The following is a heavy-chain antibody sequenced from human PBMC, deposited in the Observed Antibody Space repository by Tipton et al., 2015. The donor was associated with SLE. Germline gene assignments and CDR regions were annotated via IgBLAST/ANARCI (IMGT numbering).Heavy chain of an antibody. Sequence: TLSLTCTVSGGSISTTPYYWGWIRQPPGKGLEWIGTFYYSGSAYKSYYYTYYNPPLRGRVTISVDTAKNQFSLKLSSVTAADTALYYCAGSPFYDFWRNSWGQGTLVSVSS. CDR1: GGSISTTPYY. CDR3: AGSPFYDFWRNS. V-gene: IGHV4-39*07. CDR2: FYYSGSAYKSYYYT. D-gene: IGHD3-3*01. J-gene: IGHJ5*02.